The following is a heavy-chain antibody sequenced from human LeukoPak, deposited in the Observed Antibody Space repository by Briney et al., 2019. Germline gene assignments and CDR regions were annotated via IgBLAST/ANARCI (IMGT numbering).Heavy chain of an antibody. V-gene: IGHV3-23*01. Sequence: PGGSLRLSCAASGFTFSNYAMSWVRLAPGKGLEWVSIITGSGRNTYYTDSVKGRFTISRDNSRNTLYLQMNSLRAEDTAVYFCAKSGRAGDYDDRHYFDYWGQGTLVTVSS. CDR1: GFTFSNYA. CDR2: ITGSGRNT. CDR3: AKSGRAGDYDDRHYFDY. D-gene: IGHD4-17*01. J-gene: IGHJ4*02.